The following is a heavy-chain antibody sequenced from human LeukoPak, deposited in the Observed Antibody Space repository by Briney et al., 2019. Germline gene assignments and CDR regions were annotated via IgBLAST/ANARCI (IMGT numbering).Heavy chain of an antibody. CDR3: AKHLGYTSSCPDY. V-gene: IGHV3-23*01. J-gene: IGHJ4*01. D-gene: IGHD6-13*01. Sequence: PGGSLRLSCAASGFTFSSNGMSWVRQAPGKGLEWVSAISGSGASTYYADSVKGRFTISRDNSKNTLYLQVSSLRAEDTAVYYCAKHLGYTSSCPDYWGHGTLVTVSS. CDR1: GFTFSSNG. CDR2: ISGSGAST.